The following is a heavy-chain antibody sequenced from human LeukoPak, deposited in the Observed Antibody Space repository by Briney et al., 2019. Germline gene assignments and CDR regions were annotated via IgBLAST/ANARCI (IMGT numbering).Heavy chain of an antibody. CDR3: AIQTSRYSGSYYVYFDY. Sequence: GGSLRLSCAASGVTLRPYCMHRVRPAPGKGLGGVGVKSYEGGTQHYADSVKGRFIISRDNPRNTLYLQMNILRTEDTAVYYCAIQTSRYSGSYYVYFDYWGQGTLVTVSS. CDR1: GVTLRPYC. V-gene: IGHV3-30*03. D-gene: IGHD1-26*01. CDR2: KSYEGGTQ. J-gene: IGHJ4*02.